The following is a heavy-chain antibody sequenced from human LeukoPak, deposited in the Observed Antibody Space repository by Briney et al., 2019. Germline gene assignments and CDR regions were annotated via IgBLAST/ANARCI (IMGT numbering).Heavy chain of an antibody. CDR1: GFTFSSYA. CDR3: AKDQAPGIVGAPYLYYFMDV. D-gene: IGHD1-26*01. Sequence: QPGGSLRLSCAASGFTFSSYAVHWVRQAPGKGLEWVTVISYDGSDKYYADSVKGRVTISRDNSKNTVSLQMNSLRVEDTAVYYCAKDQAPGIVGAPYLYYFMDVWGKGTTVTVSS. V-gene: IGHV3-30*04. CDR2: ISYDGSDK. J-gene: IGHJ6*03.